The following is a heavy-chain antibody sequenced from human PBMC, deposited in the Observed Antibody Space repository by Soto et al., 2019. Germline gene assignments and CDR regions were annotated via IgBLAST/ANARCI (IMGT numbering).Heavy chain of an antibody. CDR1: GFTFSSYG. D-gene: IGHD2-8*01. CDR3: ARDPGTKGNYYGMDV. CDR2: IWYDGSNK. V-gene: IGHV3-33*01. J-gene: IGHJ6*02. Sequence: QVQLVESGGGVVQPGRSLRLSCAASGFTFSSYGMHWVRQAPGKGLEWVAVIWYDGSNKYYADSVKGRFTISRDNSKNTLYLQMNSLRAEDTAVYYCARDPGTKGNYYGMDVWGQGTTVTVSS.